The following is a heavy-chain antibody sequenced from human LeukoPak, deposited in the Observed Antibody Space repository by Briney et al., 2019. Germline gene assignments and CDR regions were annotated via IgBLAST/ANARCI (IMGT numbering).Heavy chain of an antibody. CDR2: ISGSGGST. Sequence: PGGSLRLSCAASGFTFSSYAMSWVRQAPGKGLEWVSAISGSGGSTYYADSVKGRFTISRDNSKNTLYLQMNSLRAEDTAVYYCAKTYCSSTSRPDDYWGQGTLVTVSS. J-gene: IGHJ4*02. CDR3: AKTYCSSTSRPDDY. CDR1: GFTFSSYA. D-gene: IGHD2-2*01. V-gene: IGHV3-23*01.